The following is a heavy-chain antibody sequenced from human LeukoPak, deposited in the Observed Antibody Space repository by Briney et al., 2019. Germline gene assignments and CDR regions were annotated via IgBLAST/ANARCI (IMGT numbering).Heavy chain of an antibody. CDR3: SRYIRRRPQFDY. J-gene: IGHJ4*02. CDR2: IHYSGNT. CDR1: GGSISSIDYY. V-gene: IGHV4-39*01. Sequence: SETLSLTCSVSGGSISSIDYYWGWLRQPPGKGLEWIASIHYSGNTFYHPSLKSRITIDVDTSKNQFSLKLSSVTAADTAVYYCSRYIRRRPQFDYWGQGTLVTVSS.